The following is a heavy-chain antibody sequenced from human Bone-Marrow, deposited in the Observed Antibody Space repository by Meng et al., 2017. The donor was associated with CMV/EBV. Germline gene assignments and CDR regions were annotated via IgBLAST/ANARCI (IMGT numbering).Heavy chain of an antibody. Sequence: GGSLRLSCAGSGFIFSTYVMSWVRQAPRKGLEWLSVISGGGETTYYEASVKGRFTISRDNSKNTVYLQMNSLRAEDTAVYYCAKEDSSSWRYYYYGMDVWGQATTVTVSS. D-gene: IGHD6-13*01. V-gene: IGHV3-23*01. J-gene: IGHJ6*02. CDR3: AKEDSSSWRYYYYGMDV. CDR1: GFIFSTYV. CDR2: ISGGGETT.